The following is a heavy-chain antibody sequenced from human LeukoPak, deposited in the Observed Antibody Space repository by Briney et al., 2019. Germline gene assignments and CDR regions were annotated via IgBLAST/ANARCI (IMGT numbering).Heavy chain of an antibody. Sequence: PSETLSLTCTVSGGSISSSYWSWIRQPPGKGLEWIGYIYYSGSTNYNPSLKSRVTISVDTSKNQFSLKLSSVTAADTAVYYCARDSSSGWRPFDYWGQGTLVTVSS. V-gene: IGHV4-59*01. CDR1: GGSISSSY. CDR3: ARDSSSGWRPFDY. D-gene: IGHD6-19*01. J-gene: IGHJ4*02. CDR2: IYYSGST.